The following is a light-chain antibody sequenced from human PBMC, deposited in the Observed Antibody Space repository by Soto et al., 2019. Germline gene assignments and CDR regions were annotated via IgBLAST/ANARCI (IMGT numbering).Light chain of an antibody. V-gene: IGKV3-20*01. J-gene: IGKJ1*01. CDR3: QQYGRSRRT. CDR2: GAS. CDR1: QSVSSSS. Sequence: EIVLTQSPGTLSLSPGERATLSCRASQSVSSSSLAWYQQKPGQAPRLLIYGASSSATGIPDRFSGSGSGTDFTLPISRLEPEDFAVYSCQQYGRSRRTFGQGTTVEIK.